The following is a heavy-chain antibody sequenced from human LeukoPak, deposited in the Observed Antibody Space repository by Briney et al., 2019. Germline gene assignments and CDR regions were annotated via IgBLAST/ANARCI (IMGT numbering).Heavy chain of an antibody. CDR2: INPNSGGT. V-gene: IGHV1-2*02. CDR3: ARPMGSSSWYYFDY. Sequence: GASVKVSCKASGYTFTSYYMHWVRQAPGQGLEWMGWINPNSGGTNYAQKFQGRVTMTRDTSISTAYMELSRLRSDDTAVYYCARPMGSSSWYYFDYWGQGTLVTVSS. J-gene: IGHJ4*02. CDR1: GYTFTSYY. D-gene: IGHD6-13*01.